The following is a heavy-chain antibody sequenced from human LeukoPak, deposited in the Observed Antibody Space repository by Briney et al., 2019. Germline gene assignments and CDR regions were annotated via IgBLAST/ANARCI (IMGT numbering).Heavy chain of an antibody. V-gene: IGHV4-34*01. CDR1: GGSFSGYY. Sequence: SETLSLTCAVYGGSFSGYYWSWIRQPPGKGLEWIGEINHSGSINYNPSLKSRVTISVDTSKNQFSLKLSSVTAADTAVYYCARGWVINYDSSGYYGDTENNFDYWGQGTLVTVSS. CDR2: INHSGSI. J-gene: IGHJ4*02. CDR3: ARGWVINYDSSGYYGDTENNFDY. D-gene: IGHD3-22*01.